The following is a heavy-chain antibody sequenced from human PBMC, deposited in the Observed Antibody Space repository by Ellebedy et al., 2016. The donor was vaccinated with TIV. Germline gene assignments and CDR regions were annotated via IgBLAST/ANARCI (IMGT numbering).Heavy chain of an antibody. D-gene: IGHD2-15*01. CDR2: ISWNSGSI. CDR3: AKGSFGSTHSPFDY. CDR1: GFTFDDYA. J-gene: IGHJ4*02. V-gene: IGHV3-9*03. Sequence: GGSLRLSCAASGFTFDDYAMHWVRQAPGKGLEWVSGISWNSGSIGYADPVKGRFTISRDNAKNSLYLQMNSLRAEDMALYYCAKGSFGSTHSPFDYWGQGILVTVSS.